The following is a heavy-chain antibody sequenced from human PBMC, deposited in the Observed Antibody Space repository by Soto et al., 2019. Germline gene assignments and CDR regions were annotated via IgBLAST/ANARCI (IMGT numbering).Heavy chain of an antibody. CDR2: INPSGGST. Sequence: QVQLVQSGAEVKKPGASVKVSCKASGYTFTSYYMHWVRQAPGQGLEWMGIINPSGGSTSYAQKFQGRVPMTXXTXTXXVYMELSSLRSEDTAVYYCARDDAMVRGVISKLSYWGQGTLVTVSS. CDR3: ARDDAMVRGVISKLSY. J-gene: IGHJ4*02. D-gene: IGHD3-10*01. CDR1: GYTFTSYY. V-gene: IGHV1-46*03.